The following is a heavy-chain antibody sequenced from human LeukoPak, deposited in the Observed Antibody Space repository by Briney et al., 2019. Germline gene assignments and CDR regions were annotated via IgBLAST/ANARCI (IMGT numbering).Heavy chain of an antibody. D-gene: IGHD3-22*01. CDR2: IYTSGST. CDR3: ARDPYYYDSSGYYNLFDY. CDR1: GGSISSYY. J-gene: IGHJ4*02. V-gene: IGHV4-4*07. Sequence: SETLSLTCTVSGGSISSYYWSWIRQPAGKGLEWIGRIYTSGSTNYNPSLKSRVTMSVDTSKNQFSLKLSSVTAADTAVYYCARDPYYYDSSGYYNLFDYWGQGTLVTVSS.